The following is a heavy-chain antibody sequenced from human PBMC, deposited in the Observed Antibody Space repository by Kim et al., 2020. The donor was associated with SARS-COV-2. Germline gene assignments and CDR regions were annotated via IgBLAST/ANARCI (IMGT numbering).Heavy chain of an antibody. CDR2: IDPSDSYT. CDR3: ARRNTEDYYDRSLELDY. J-gene: IGHJ4*02. CDR1: GYSFTSYW. V-gene: IGHV5-10-1*01. Sequence: GESLKISCKGSGYSFTSYWISWVRQMPGKGLEWMGSIDPSDSYTNYSPSFQGHVTISADKSISTAYLQWSSLKASDTAMYYCARRNTEDYYDRSLELDYWGQGTLVTVSS. D-gene: IGHD3-22*01.